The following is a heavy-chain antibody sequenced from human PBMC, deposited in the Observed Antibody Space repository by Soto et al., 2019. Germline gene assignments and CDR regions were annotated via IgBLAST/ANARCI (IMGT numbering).Heavy chain of an antibody. CDR3: ARSRFGELWWFDP. CDR2: IYYSGST. D-gene: IGHD3-10*01. CDR1: GGSISSSSYY. V-gene: IGHV4-39*01. J-gene: IGHJ5*02. Sequence: SETLSLTCTVSGGSISSSSYYWGWIRQPPGKGLEWIGSIYYSGSTYYNPSLKSRVTISVDTSKNQFSLKLSSVTAADTAVYYCARSRFGELWWFDPWGQGTLVTVSS.